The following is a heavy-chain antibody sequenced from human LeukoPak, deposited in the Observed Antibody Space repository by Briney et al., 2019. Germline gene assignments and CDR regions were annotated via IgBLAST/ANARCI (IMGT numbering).Heavy chain of an antibody. J-gene: IGHJ5*02. Sequence: GGSLRLSCAASGFTVSSNYMSWVRQAPGKGLEWVSVIYSGGSTYYADSVKGRFTISRDNSKNTLYLQMNSLRAEDTAVYYCARASNTVAGYFYYNWFDPWGQGTLVTVSS. CDR2: IYSGGST. D-gene: IGHD6-19*01. V-gene: IGHV3-66*01. CDR3: ARASNTVAGYFYYNWFDP. CDR1: GFTVSSNY.